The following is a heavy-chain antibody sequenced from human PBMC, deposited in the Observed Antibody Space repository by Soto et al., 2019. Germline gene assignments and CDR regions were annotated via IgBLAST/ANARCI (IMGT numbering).Heavy chain of an antibody. CDR3: ARGSNDIDY. J-gene: IGHJ4*02. CDR1: GYPFTHYG. Sequence: ASVKVSCKTSGYPFTHYGIGWVRQAPGQGLEWLGWISPFNQNTYYAQSLLGRVTLTTDTSTSTVYMELRSLRSDDSAVYYCARGSNDIDYWGQ. D-gene: IGHD1-1*01. CDR2: ISPFNQNT. V-gene: IGHV1-18*01.